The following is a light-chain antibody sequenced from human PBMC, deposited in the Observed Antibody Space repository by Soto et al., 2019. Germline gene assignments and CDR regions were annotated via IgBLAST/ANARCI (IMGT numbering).Light chain of an antibody. CDR1: QDIRSN. Sequence: EIVMTQSPATLSVSPGERVTLSSRASQDIRSNLAWYQQKRGQPPRLLIYGASTRATGVPARFSGSGSGTEFTLTTSSLQTGDFAVYYCQQYNVRPLTFGGGTKVEIK. CDR3: QQYNVRPLT. CDR2: GAS. J-gene: IGKJ4*01. V-gene: IGKV3-15*01.